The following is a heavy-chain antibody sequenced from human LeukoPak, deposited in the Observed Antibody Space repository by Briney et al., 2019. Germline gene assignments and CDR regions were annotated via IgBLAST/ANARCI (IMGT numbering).Heavy chain of an antibody. V-gene: IGHV3-30*18. CDR1: GFTFSSYG. Sequence: GGSLRLSCAASGFTFSSYGMHWVRQAPGKGLEWVAVISYDGSNKYYADSVKGRFTISRDNSKNTLYLQMDSLRAEDTAVYYCAKDAHGGVNWFDPWGQGTLVTVSS. CDR2: ISYDGSNK. J-gene: IGHJ5*02. D-gene: IGHD3-10*01. CDR3: AKDAHGGVNWFDP.